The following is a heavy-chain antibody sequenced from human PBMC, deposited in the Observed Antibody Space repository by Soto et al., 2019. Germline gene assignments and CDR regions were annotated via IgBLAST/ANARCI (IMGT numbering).Heavy chain of an antibody. V-gene: IGHV3-23*01. CDR1: GFTFNRHA. D-gene: IGHD6-13*01. Sequence: VGSLRLSCTASGFTFNRHAMTWVRQAPGKGLEWVSGLSDSGGSIYYADSVKGRFTISRDNSMNTLYLQMNTLRAEDTAIYYCAKVSSSWYAGFFDLWGQGTLVTVSS. CDR2: LSDSGGSI. CDR3: AKVSSSWYAGFFDL. J-gene: IGHJ4*02.